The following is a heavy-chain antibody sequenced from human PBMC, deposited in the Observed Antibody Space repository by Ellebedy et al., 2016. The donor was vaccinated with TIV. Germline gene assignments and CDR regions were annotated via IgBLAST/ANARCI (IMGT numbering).Heavy chain of an antibody. CDR2: IFYSGST. CDR1: GASMSSRRYY. CDR3: ATFTTMTAIDSFDV. D-gene: IGHD3-22*01. Sequence: GSLRLXXTVSGASMSSRRYYWGWIRQPPGKGLEWIGSIFYSGSTYYNPSLKSRVTISVDTSKNQFPLRLSSLTAADTAIYFCATFTTMTAIDSFDVWGQGTMVTVSS. V-gene: IGHV4-39*01. J-gene: IGHJ3*01.